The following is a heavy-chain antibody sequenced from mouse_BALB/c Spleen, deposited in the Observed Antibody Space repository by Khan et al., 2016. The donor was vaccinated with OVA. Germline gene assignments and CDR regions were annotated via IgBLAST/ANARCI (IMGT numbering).Heavy chain of an antibody. V-gene: IGHV1S29*02. CDR3: TGSGYGSFAF. CDR1: GYTFTDYN. Sequence: MQLEESGPELVKPGASVKISCKASGYTFTDYNMDWVKQSHGKSLEWIGYIYPNSGGTGYNQKFKTKATLTVDISSSTAYMELRSLTSEDSAVYYCTGSGYGSFAFWGQGTLVTVSA. D-gene: IGHD1-2*01. J-gene: IGHJ3*01. CDR2: IYPNSGGT.